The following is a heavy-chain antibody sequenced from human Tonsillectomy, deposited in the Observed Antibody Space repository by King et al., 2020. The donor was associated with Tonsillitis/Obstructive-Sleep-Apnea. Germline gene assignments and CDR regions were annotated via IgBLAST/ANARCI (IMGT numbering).Heavy chain of an antibody. D-gene: IGHD6-13*01. CDR2: IYYSGST. V-gene: IGHV4-59*08. Sequence: VQLQESGPGLVKPSETLSLTCTVSGGSISSYYWSWIRQPPGKGLEWIGYIYYSGSTNYNPSLKSRVTISVDTSKNQFSLKLSSVTAADTAVYYCARHGYSSSWSHFDYWSQGTLVTVSS. CDR3: ARHGYSSSWSHFDY. J-gene: IGHJ4*02. CDR1: GGSISSYY.